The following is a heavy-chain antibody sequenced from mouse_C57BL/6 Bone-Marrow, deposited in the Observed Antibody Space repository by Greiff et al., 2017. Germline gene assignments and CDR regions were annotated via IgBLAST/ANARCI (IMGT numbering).Heavy chain of an antibody. J-gene: IGHJ3*01. CDR3: ARGDYYDYGGFAY. D-gene: IGHD2-4*01. CDR1: GYSFTGYY. V-gene: IGHV1-42*01. Sequence: EVQLQQSGPELVKPGASVKISCKASGYSFTGYYMNWVKQSPEKSLEWIGEINPSTGGTTYNQKFKAKATLTVDKSSSTAYMQLKSLTSEDSAVYYCARGDYYDYGGFAYWGQGTLVTVSA. CDR2: INPSTGGT.